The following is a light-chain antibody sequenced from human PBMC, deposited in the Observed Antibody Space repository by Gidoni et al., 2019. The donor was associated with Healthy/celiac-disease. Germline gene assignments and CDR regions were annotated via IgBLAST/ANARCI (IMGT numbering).Light chain of an antibody. CDR2: NAS. CDR3: QQRSNWPT. CDR1: QSVRSY. J-gene: IGKJ5*01. V-gene: IGKV3-11*01. Sequence: EIVLTQSPATLSLSPGERATLSCRASQSVRSYLAWYQQKPGQAPRLLIYNASNRATGIPARFSGSGSGTDFTLTISSLEPEDFAVYYCQQRSNWPTFXQXTRLEIK.